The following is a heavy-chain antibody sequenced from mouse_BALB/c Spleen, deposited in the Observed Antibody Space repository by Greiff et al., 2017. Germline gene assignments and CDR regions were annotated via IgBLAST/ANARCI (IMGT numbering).Heavy chain of an antibody. CDR1: GFNIKDTY. Sequence: EVKLMESGAELVKPGASVKLSCTASGFNIKDTYMHWVKQRPEQGLEWIGRIDPANGNTKYDPKFQGKATITADTSSNTAYLQLSSLTSEDTAVYYCARDPGYYFDYWGQGTTLTVSS. J-gene: IGHJ2*01. CDR2: IDPANGNT. V-gene: IGHV14-3*02. CDR3: ARDPGYYFDY.